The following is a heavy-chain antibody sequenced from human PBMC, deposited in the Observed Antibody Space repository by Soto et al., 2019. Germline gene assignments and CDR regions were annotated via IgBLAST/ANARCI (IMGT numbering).Heavy chain of an antibody. D-gene: IGHD3-3*01. CDR1: GFTFSDYS. J-gene: IGHJ4*02. CDR2: FYSSTNYI. V-gene: IGHV3-21*01. CDR3: ARDLGVGPSNF. Sequence: GGSLRLSCAASGFTFSDYSMSWVRQAPGKGLEWVSSFYSSTNYIYQAESVRGRFTISRDNAKNSLYLQMDSLRVEDTAVYYCARDLGVGPSNFWGQGTLVTVSS.